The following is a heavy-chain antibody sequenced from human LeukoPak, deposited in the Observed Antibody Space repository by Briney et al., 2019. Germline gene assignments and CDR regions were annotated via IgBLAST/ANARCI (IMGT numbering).Heavy chain of an antibody. CDR3: ASSNWNYYNY. CDR2: IKQDGSQK. J-gene: IGHJ4*02. Sequence: GRSLRLACAASGFSFSSYWMSWVRQAPGKGLEWVANIKQDGSQKYYVDSVKGRFTISRDNAKNSLYLQMDSLRAEDSAVYYCASSNWNYYNYWGQGTLVTVSS. CDR1: GFSFSSYW. V-gene: IGHV3-7*05. D-gene: IGHD1-20*01.